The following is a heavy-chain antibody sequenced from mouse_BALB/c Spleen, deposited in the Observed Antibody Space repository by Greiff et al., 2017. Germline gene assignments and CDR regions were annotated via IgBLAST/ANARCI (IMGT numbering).Heavy chain of an antibody. CDR2: INSNGGST. D-gene: IGHD4-1*01. V-gene: IGHV5-6-3*01. CDR1: GFTFSSYG. J-gene: IGHJ3*01. CDR3: ARPSGIFAY. Sequence: EVQVVESGGGLVQPGGSLKLSCAASGFTFSSYGMSWVRQTPDKRLELVATINSNGGSTYYPDSVKGRFTISRDNAKNTLYLQMSSLKSEDTAMYYCARPSGIFAYWGQGTLVTVSA.